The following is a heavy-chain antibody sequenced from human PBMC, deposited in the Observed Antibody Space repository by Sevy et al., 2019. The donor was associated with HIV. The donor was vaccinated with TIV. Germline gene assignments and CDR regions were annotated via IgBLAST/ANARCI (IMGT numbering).Heavy chain of an antibody. Sequence: GGSLRLSCAVSGFTFSNAWMNWVRQAPGTGLQWVGLIKSKIDGETTEYVAPVKGRFTISSDDSTNTLYLQMNSLKTEDTGVYYCATAPGYYDSAPFDYWGPGTLVTVSS. D-gene: IGHD3-22*01. CDR2: IKSKIDGETT. J-gene: IGHJ4*02. CDR3: ATAPGYYDSAPFDY. CDR1: GFTFSNAW. V-gene: IGHV3-15*01.